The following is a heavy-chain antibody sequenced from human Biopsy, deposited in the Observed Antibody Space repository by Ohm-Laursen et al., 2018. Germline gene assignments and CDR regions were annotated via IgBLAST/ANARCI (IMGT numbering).Heavy chain of an antibody. Sequence: SLRLSCAASGFTFSSHAMSWVRQAPGKGLECVSVINGSGGSTYYADPVKGRLTISRDNSKNTLYLQMNSLRAEDTAMYYCARDLYDFCGGCPFDPWGQGTLVTAS. CDR1: GFTFSSHA. CDR3: ARDLYDFCGGCPFDP. CDR2: INGSGGST. J-gene: IGHJ5*02. D-gene: IGHD3-3*01. V-gene: IGHV3-23*01.